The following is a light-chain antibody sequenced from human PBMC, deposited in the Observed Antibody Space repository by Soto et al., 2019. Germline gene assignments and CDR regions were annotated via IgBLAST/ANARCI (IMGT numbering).Light chain of an antibody. V-gene: IGKV3-20*01. Sequence: EIVLTQSPGTLSLSPGERVTLSCRASQSVNSSYLAWYQQKLGQAPRLLIYGASSRATGIPDRFSGSGSGTDFTLTIRRLEPEDIAVYYCQQYGSSSYTFGPWTKLDFK. J-gene: IGKJ3*01. CDR2: GAS. CDR1: QSVNSSY. CDR3: QQYGSSSYT.